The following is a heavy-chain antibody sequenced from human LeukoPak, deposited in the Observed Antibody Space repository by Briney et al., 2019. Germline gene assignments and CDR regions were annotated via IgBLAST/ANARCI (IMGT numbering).Heavy chain of an antibody. J-gene: IGHJ4*02. CDR3: AKYYYDSSGYFPDYFDY. D-gene: IGHD3-22*01. Sequence: SGGSLRLSCAASAFTFSSYGMHWVRQAPGKGLEWVAVISYDGSNKYYADSVKGRFTISRDNSKNTLYLQMNSLRAEDTAVYYCAKYYYDSSGYFPDYFDYWGQGTLVTVSS. CDR2: ISYDGSNK. CDR1: AFTFSSYG. V-gene: IGHV3-30*18.